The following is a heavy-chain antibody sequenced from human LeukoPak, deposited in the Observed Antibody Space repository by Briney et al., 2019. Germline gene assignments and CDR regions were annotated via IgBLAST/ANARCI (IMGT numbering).Heavy chain of an antibody. CDR1: GFTFSSYA. D-gene: IGHD4-17*01. V-gene: IGHV3-23*01. CDR2: ISGSGTT. J-gene: IGHJ4*02. Sequence: GGSLRLSCAASGFTFSSYAMSWVRQAPGKGLEWVSAISGSGTTYYADSVKGRFTISRDNSKNTLYLKMNSLRAEDTAVYYCAKNKYGDYGEYWGQGTLVTVSS. CDR3: AKNKYGDYGEY.